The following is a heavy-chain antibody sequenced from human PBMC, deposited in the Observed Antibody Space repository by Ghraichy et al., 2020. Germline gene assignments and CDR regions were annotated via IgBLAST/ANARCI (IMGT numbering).Heavy chain of an antibody. V-gene: IGHV1-46*01. J-gene: IGHJ4*02. CDR3: ARVKYYGSGSYYILFDY. CDR1: GYTFTSYY. Sequence: ASVKVSCKASGYTFTSYYMHWVRQAPGQGLEWMGIINPSGGSTSYAQKFQGRVTMTRDTSTSTVYMELSSLRSEDTAVYYCARVKYYGSGSYYILFDYWGQGTLVTVSS. D-gene: IGHD3-10*01. CDR2: INPSGGST.